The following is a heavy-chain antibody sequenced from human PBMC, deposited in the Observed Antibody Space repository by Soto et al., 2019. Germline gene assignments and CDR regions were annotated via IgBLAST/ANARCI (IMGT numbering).Heavy chain of an antibody. CDR1: GGSISSSSYY. V-gene: IGHV4-39*01. Sequence: SETLSLTCTVSGGSISSSSYYWGWIRQPPGKGLEWIGSIYYSGSTYYNPSLKSRVTISVDTSKNQFSLKLSSVTAADTAVYYCARPSSSWYDAKGYGKFWFDPWGQGTLVTVSS. CDR3: ARPSSSWYDAKGYGKFWFDP. CDR2: IYYSGST. D-gene: IGHD6-13*01. J-gene: IGHJ5*02.